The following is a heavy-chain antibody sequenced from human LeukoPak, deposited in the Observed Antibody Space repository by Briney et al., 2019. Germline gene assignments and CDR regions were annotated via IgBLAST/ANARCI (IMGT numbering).Heavy chain of an antibody. CDR2: IYSGGST. V-gene: IGHV3-53*01. D-gene: IGHD3-22*01. J-gene: IGHJ4*02. CDR1: GFTVSSNY. CDR3: ATGNYYDSSGYPFGFDY. Sequence: LGGSLRLSCAASGFTVSSNYMSWVRQAPGKGLEWVSVIYSGGSTYYADSVKGRFTISRDNSKNTLYLQMNSLRAEDTAVYYCATGNYYDSSGYPFGFDYWGQGTLVTVSS.